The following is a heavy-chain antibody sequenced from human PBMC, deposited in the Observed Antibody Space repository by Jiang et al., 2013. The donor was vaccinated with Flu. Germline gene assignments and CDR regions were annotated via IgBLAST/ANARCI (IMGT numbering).Heavy chain of an antibody. Sequence: GAEVKKPGSSVKVSCKASGGTFSSYAITWVRQAPGQGLEWMGGIIPIFGPAKYAQKFQGRVTLTADESTSTAYMELSSLRSEDTAVYYCARARFTMIVVGNPNYNWFDPWGQGTLVTVSS. CDR1: GGTFSSYA. V-gene: IGHV1-69*01. J-gene: IGHJ5*02. D-gene: IGHD3-22*01. CDR2: IIPIFGPA. CDR3: ARARFTMIVVGNPNYNWFDP.